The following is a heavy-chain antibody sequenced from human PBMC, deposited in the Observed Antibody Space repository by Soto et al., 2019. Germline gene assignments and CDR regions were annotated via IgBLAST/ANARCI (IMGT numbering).Heavy chain of an antibody. CDR2: IVLLLNIA. D-gene: IGHD5-12*01. J-gene: IGHJ4*02. V-gene: IGHV1-69*02. CDR3: FIYSPIGSTFSGYDGIDY. Sequence: SVKVSCKSSGGTFSNDIITWVRQAPGQGLEWIGRIVLLLNIANYAQKFQGRVTITADKSTGTAYMELNSLTSEDTAAYYCFIYSPIGSTFSGYDGIDYWGQVTLVTVSS. CDR1: GGTFSNDI.